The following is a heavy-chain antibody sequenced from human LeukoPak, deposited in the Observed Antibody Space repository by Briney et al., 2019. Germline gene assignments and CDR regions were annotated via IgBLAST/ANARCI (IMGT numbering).Heavy chain of an antibody. J-gene: IGHJ4*02. CDR3: AKDRAGNWNSLYYFDY. CDR1: EFTFSSYA. Sequence: GGSLRLSCAASEFTFSSYAMSWVRQAPGKGLEWVSAISGSGGSTYYADSVKGRFTISRDNSKNTLYLQMNSLRAEDTAVYYCAKDRAGNWNSLYYFDYWGQGTLVTVSS. V-gene: IGHV3-23*01. D-gene: IGHD1-7*01. CDR2: ISGSGGST.